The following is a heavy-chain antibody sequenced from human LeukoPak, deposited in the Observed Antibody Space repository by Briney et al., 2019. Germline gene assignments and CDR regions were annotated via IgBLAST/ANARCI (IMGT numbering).Heavy chain of an antibody. Sequence: ASVKVSCEVSGYTLTGLSMHWVRQAPGKGLEWMGGFDPEDGETIYAQKFQGRVTMTEDTSTDTAYMELSSLRSEDTAVYYCATAEQQLVKAFDIWGQGTMVTVSS. V-gene: IGHV1-24*01. J-gene: IGHJ3*02. CDR2: FDPEDGET. D-gene: IGHD6-13*01. CDR3: ATAEQQLVKAFDI. CDR1: GYTLTGLS.